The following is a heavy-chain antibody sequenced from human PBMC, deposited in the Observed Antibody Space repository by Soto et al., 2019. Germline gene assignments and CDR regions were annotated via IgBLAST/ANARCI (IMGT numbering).Heavy chain of an antibody. J-gene: IGHJ6*02. Sequence: QVQLVQSGAEVKKPGSSVKVSCKASGGTFSSYAISWVRQAPGQGLEWMGGIIPIFGTANYAQKFQGRVTITADEYRSTAYMELRSLRSEDTAVYYCARGSVGQWVDGSMDVWGQGTTVIVSS. V-gene: IGHV1-69*12. CDR2: IIPIFGTA. CDR3: ARGSVGQWVDGSMDV. D-gene: IGHD6-19*01. CDR1: GGTFSSYA.